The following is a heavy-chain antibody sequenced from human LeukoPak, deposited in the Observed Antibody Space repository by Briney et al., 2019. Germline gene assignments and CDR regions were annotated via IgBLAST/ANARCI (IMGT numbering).Heavy chain of an antibody. CDR3: ARYQQTGYESDY. J-gene: IGHJ4*02. Sequence: GGSLRLSCSASGFTFNSYSMHWVRQSPGKGLICVARIGHDGSGAGYADSVKGRFTISRDNAKSTLYLQMNSLRAEDTAVYYCARYQQTGYESDYWGQGTLVTVSS. D-gene: IGHD5-12*01. V-gene: IGHV3-74*01. CDR1: GFTFNSYS. CDR2: IGHDGSGA.